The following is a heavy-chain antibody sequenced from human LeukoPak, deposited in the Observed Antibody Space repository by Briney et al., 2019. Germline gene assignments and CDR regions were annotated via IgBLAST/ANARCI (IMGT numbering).Heavy chain of an antibody. CDR2: ISYDGSNK. D-gene: IGHD2-8*01. J-gene: IGHJ4*02. V-gene: IGHV3-30*18. Sequence: GGSLRLSCAASGFTFSSYGMHWVRQAPGKGLEWVAVISYDGSNKYYADSVKGRFTVSRDNSKNTLYLQVNSLRAEDTAVYYCAKVASIVLMVYATHFDYWGQGTLVTVSS. CDR1: GFTFSSYG. CDR3: AKVASIVLMVYATHFDY.